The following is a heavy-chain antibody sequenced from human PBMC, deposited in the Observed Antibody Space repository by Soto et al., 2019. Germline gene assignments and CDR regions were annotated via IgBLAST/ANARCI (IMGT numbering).Heavy chain of an antibody. V-gene: IGHV4-34*01. D-gene: IGHD2-21*02. Sequence: QVQLQQWGAGLLKPSETLSLTCAVYGGSFSGYYWSWIRQPPGKGLEWFGEINHSGTTNYNPSLKIRVAISVDPSKTQFSLKLSSVTAADTAVYYCASQTVTAVLGAYYWGQGTLVTVSS. CDR1: GGSFSGYY. J-gene: IGHJ4*02. CDR3: ASQTVTAVLGAYY. CDR2: INHSGTT.